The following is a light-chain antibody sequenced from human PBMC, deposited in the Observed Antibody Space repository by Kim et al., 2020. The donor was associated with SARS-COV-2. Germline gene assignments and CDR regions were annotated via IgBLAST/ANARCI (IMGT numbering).Light chain of an antibody. CDR2: VGF. J-gene: IGKJ2*01. V-gene: IGKV2-28*01. CDR3: MSALQPAYT. CDR1: QSLQQSDGHND. Sequence: EIVMNQSPLSLAVTPGEPASISCRSSQSLQQSDGHNDVDWYVRKPGQSPQLLIYVGFNRASGVPDRFSGSGSGTDFTLKVSRVEAKDVGVYYCMSALQPAYTFGQGTKLEI.